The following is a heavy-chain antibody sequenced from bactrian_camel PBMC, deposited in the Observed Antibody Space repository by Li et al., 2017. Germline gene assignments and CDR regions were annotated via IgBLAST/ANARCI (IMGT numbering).Heavy chain of an antibody. V-gene: IGHV3S60*01. Sequence: QLVESGGGSVQAGGSLKLSCAASGYTAKTCSWNWYRQSPGKDRELVSSLFANGGTYYHDSVKGRFTISRDNAANTMTLQMDNLKPEDSARYYCGVGGSCYQGSQSWCYGDLVCLDYWGQGTQVTVS. J-gene: IGHJ4*01. D-gene: IGHD3*01. CDR3: GVGGSCYQGSQSWCYGDLVCLDY. CDR1: GYTAKTCS. CDR2: LFANGGT.